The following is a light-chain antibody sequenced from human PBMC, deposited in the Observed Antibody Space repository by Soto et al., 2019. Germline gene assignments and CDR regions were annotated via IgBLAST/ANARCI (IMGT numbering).Light chain of an antibody. Sequence: IQLTQSPSSLSASVGDRVTITCRASQGISSYLAWYQQKPGKAPKLLIYAASTLQSGVPSRFSGSGSVTDFTLTISSLQPEDFATYYCQQLNIYPFTFGGGTKVEIK. CDR3: QQLNIYPFT. V-gene: IGKV1-9*01. CDR2: AAS. CDR1: QGISSY. J-gene: IGKJ4*01.